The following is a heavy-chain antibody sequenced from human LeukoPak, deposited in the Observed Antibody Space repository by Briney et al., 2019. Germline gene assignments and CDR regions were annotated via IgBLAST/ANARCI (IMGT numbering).Heavy chain of an antibody. V-gene: IGHV4-34*01. Sequence: SETLSLTCAVYGGSFSNYYWSWIRQPPGKGLEWIGESNDSGRTNYNPSLMSRVTVSVDTSKNQFSLRLTSVTAADTAVYYCARRWNYGRNYYIDVWGNGATVSVSS. CDR1: GGSFSNYY. CDR3: ARRWNYGRNYYIDV. J-gene: IGHJ6*03. CDR2: SNDSGRT. D-gene: IGHD1-7*01.